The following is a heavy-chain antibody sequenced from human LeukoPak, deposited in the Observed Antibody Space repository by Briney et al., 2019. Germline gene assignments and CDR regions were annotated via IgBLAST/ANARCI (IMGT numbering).Heavy chain of an antibody. D-gene: IGHD3-10*01. CDR2: IYYSGST. CDR3: ARGVVAKYYYGPVHAFDI. Sequence: PSETLSLTCTVSGGSISSSSYYWGWIRQPPGKGLEWIGSIYYSGSTYYNPSLKSRVTISVDTSKNQFSLKLSSVTAADTAVYYCARGVVAKYYYGPVHAFDIWGQGTMVTVSS. J-gene: IGHJ3*02. CDR1: GGSISSSSYY. V-gene: IGHV4-39*01.